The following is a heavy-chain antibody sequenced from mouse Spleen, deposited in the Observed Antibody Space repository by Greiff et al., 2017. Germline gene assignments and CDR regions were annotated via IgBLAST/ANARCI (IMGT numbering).Heavy chain of an antibody. CDR2: ISSGGSYT. D-gene: IGHD2-1*01. V-gene: IGHV5-6*02. J-gene: IGHJ3*01. Sequence: DVMLVESGGDLVKPGGSLKLSCAASGFTFSSYGMSWVRQTPDKRLEWVATISSGGSYTYYPDSVKGRFTISRDNAKNTLYLQMSSLKSEDTAMYYCARQKPYGNYEAWFAYWGQGTLVTVSA. CDR3: ARQKPYGNYEAWFAY. CDR1: GFTFSSYG.